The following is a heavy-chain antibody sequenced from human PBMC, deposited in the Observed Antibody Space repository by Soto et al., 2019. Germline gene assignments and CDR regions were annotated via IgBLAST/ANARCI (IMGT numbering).Heavy chain of an antibody. V-gene: IGHV1-46*01. CDR1: GYTFTSYY. CDR2: INPSGGST. D-gene: IGHD2-15*01. J-gene: IGHJ4*02. Sequence: QVQLVQSGAEVKKPGASVKVSCKASGYTFTSYYMHWVRQAPGQGLEWMGIINPSGGSTSYAQKCQGRVTMTRDTSTSTVDMELSSLRSEDTAVYYCARGALGERVVVVVAARGFFFDYWGQGTLVTVSS. CDR3: ARGALGERVVVVVAARGFFFDY.